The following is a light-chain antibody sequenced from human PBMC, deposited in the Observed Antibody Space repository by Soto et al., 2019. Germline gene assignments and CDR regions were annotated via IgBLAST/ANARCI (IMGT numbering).Light chain of an antibody. CDR1: SSNIGSNT. CDR3: AACDDSLNGVV. CDR2: SNN. J-gene: IGLJ2*01. V-gene: IGLV1-44*01. Sequence: QSVLTQPPSASGTPGQRVTISCSGSSSNIGSNTVNWYQQLPGTAPKLLIYSNNQRPSVVPDRFSGYKSGTSASLAISGLQSEDEADYYCAACDDSLNGVVFGGGTKLTVL.